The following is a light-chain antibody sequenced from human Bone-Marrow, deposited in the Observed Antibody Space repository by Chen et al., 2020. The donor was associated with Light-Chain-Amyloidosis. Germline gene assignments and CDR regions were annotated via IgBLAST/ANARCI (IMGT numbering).Light chain of an antibody. CDR1: SSDVGGDNH. CDR2: EVT. V-gene: IGLV2-14*01. Sequence: SALTQPVYVSGSHGQSITISCTGTSSDVGGDNHVSWYQQHPDKATKLMIYEVTNRPSWVPDRFSGSKSDNTASLTISGLQTEDVADYFCSSYTITNTLVFGSGTRVTVL. CDR3: SSYTITNTLV. J-gene: IGLJ1*01.